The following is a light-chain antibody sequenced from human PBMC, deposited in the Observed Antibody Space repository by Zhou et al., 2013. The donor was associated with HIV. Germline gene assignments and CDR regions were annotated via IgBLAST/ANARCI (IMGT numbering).Light chain of an antibody. CDR2: AAS. CDR3: QQYNSYPFT. V-gene: IGKV1-39*01. Sequence: DIQMTQSPSSLSASVGDRVTITCRASQSIISYLNWYQQKPGKAPKLLIYAASSLQSGVPSRFSGSGSGTEFTLTISSLQPDDFATYFCQQYNSYPFTFGPGTKVDIK. J-gene: IGKJ3*01. CDR1: QSIISY.